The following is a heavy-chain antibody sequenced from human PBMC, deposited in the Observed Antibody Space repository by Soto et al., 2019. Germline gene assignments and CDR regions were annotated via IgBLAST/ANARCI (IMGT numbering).Heavy chain of an antibody. J-gene: IGHJ5*02. CDR3: ARGSNYDQGGLAP. CDR2: IYHSGGT. CDR1: GGSISSDSYY. D-gene: IGHD3-3*01. Sequence: QVLLEESGPGLLKPSQTLSLTCAVSGGSISSDSYYWTWIRQQPGKGLEWIGYIYHSGGTFYNPSLEGRLTISVDTSKNHFSLDLMSVTAADTAVYYCARGSNYDQGGLAPWGQGTLVVVSS. V-gene: IGHV4-31*11.